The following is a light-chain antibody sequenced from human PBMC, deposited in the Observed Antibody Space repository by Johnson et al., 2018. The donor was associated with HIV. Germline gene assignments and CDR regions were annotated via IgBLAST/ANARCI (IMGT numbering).Light chain of an antibody. CDR2: DNN. J-gene: IGLJ1*01. CDR1: NSNIGNNY. Sequence: QSVLTQPPSVSAAPGQKVTISCSGSNSNIGNNYISWYQQLPGTAPKLLIYDNNKRPSGIPDRFSASKSGSSATLDITGLQTGDEADYYCGTWDTSLGAQYVFGSGTKVTVL. CDR3: GTWDTSLGAQYV. V-gene: IGLV1-51*01.